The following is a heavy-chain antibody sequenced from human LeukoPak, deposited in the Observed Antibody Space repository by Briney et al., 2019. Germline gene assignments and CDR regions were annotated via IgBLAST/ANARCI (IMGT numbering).Heavy chain of an antibody. J-gene: IGHJ4*02. CDR3: ARDRRGWPFDY. V-gene: IGHV3-48*04. D-gene: IGHD6-19*01. CDR1: GFTFNTYS. Sequence: GGSLRLSCAASGFTFNTYSMNWVRQAPGKGLEWVSYISGSSTSIYYADSVKGRFTISRDNAKNSLYLQMNSLRVEDTAVYYCARDRRGWPFDYWGQGTLVTVSS. CDR2: ISGSSTSI.